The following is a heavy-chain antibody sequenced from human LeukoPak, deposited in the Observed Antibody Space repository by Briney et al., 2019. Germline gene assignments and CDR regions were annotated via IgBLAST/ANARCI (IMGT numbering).Heavy chain of an antibody. CDR2: IYTSGST. Sequence: TSETLSLTCTVSGGSISSGSYYWSWIRQPAGKGLEWIGRIYTSGSTNYNPSLKSRVTISVDTSKNQFSLKLSSVTAADTAVYYCARDWVYRRGAGAFDIWGQGTMVTVSS. J-gene: IGHJ3*02. V-gene: IGHV4-61*02. CDR1: GGSISSGSYY. D-gene: IGHD6-13*01. CDR3: ARDWVYRRGAGAFDI.